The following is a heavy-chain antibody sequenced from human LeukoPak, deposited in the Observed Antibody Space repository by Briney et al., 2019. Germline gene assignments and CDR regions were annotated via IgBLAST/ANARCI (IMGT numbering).Heavy chain of an antibody. CDR1: GYTLTELS. CDR3: ARDDSSGYYDY. Sequence: ASVKVSCKVSGYTLTELSMHWVRQAPGKGLEWMGGFDPEDGETIYAQKFQGRVTMTTDTSTSTAYMELRSLRSDDTAVYYCARDDSSGYYDYWAQGTLVTVSS. CDR2: FDPEDGET. D-gene: IGHD3-22*01. J-gene: IGHJ4*02. V-gene: IGHV1-24*01.